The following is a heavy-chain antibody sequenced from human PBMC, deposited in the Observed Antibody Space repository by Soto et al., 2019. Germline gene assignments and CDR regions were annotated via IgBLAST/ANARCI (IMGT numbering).Heavy chain of an antibody. J-gene: IGHJ5*01. CDR2: IGGSNTDR. D-gene: IGHD1-26*01. V-gene: IGHV3-23*01. CDR1: RFIFSDYA. CDR3: AKDAVSYSGKWDWFDS. Sequence: DVQLLQSGGGLVQPGGSLTLSCAASRFIFSDYAMNWVRQAPGKGLECVSSIGGSNTDRYYADYVQGRFIISRDNSKNIMDWRMNSLRDDDTAVYYCAKDAVSYSGKWDWFDSRGQGTLVTVSS.